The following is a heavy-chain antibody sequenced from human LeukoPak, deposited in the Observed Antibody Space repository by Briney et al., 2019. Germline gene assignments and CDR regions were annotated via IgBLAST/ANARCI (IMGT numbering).Heavy chain of an antibody. D-gene: IGHD1-26*01. V-gene: IGHV3-30-3*01. Sequence: GGSLRLSCAASGFTFSTYAMHWVRQAPGKGLEWVAVISYDGSSKNYGDSVKGRFTISRDNSKNTVYLQMNSLRVEDTALYYCARGIFTGGTYYGYWDQGTLVTVSS. CDR1: GFTFSTYA. J-gene: IGHJ4*02. CDR3: ARGIFTGGTYYGY. CDR2: ISYDGSSK.